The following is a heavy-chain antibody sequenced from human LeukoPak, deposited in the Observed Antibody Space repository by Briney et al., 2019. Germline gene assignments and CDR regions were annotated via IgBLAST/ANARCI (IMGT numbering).Heavy chain of an antibody. D-gene: IGHD1-26*01. CDR3: ARVLSGSYYDAFGI. CDR1: GGTFSSYA. J-gene: IGHJ3*02. Sequence: SVRVSCKASGGTFSSYAISWVRQAPGQGLEWMGRIIPIFGTANYAQKFQGRVTITTDESTSTAYMELSSLRSEDTAVYYCARVLSGSYYDAFGIWGQGTMVTVSS. V-gene: IGHV1-69*05. CDR2: IIPIFGTA.